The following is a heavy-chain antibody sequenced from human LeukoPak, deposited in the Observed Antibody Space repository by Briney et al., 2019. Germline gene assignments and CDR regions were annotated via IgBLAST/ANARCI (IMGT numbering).Heavy chain of an antibody. CDR3: ASRVYGDYVLHY. Sequence: GGSLRLSCAASGFTFTNYWMSWVRQPPGKGLEWVANIRHDESEIYYVDSVKGRFTISRDNAKNSLYLQMNSLRAEDTAVYYCASRVYGDYVLHYWGQGTLVTVSS. D-gene: IGHD4-17*01. CDR2: IRHDESEI. CDR1: GFTFTNYW. V-gene: IGHV3-7*01. J-gene: IGHJ4*02.